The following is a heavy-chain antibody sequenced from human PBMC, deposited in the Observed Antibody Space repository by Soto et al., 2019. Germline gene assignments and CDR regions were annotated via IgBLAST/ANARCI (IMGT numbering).Heavy chain of an antibody. CDR2: MYYGGST. CDR1: GGSVNNNKYY. Sequence: QVQLQESGPGLVKPSETLSLTCSVSGGSVNNNKYYWSWIRQPPGKGLEWIGYMYYGGSTDYNSSLTIRVTISMDTSKNPFSLSLTSVTAADTAVYYCAVEQWDWFDPWGQGTLVTVSS. CDR3: AVEQWDWFDP. V-gene: IGHV4-61*01. D-gene: IGHD1-26*01. J-gene: IGHJ5*02.